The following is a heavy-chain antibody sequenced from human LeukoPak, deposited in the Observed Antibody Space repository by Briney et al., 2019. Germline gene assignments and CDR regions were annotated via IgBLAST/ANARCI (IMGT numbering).Heavy chain of an antibody. Sequence: SETLSLTCTVSGGSISSYYWSWIRQPPGKGLEWIGYIYYSGSTNYNPSLKSRVTISVDTSKNQFSLKLSSVTAADTAVYYCARRLRYPGYYFDYWGQGTLVTVSS. CDR3: ARRLRYPGYYFDY. CDR2: IYYSGST. J-gene: IGHJ4*02. CDR1: GGSISSYY. V-gene: IGHV4-59*12. D-gene: IGHD5-12*01.